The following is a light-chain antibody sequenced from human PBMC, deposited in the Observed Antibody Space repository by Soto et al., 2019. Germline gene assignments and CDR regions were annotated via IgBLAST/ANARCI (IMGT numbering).Light chain of an antibody. CDR2: DAS. V-gene: IGKV3-11*01. CDR3: QQRKNWQVT. Sequence: EIVVTQSPGTLSLAPGERAALSCGASQSVNSFLAWYQQKPGQAPRLLIYDASSRATGIPDRFSGGGSGTDFTLTISSLEPEDFAVYYCQQRKNWQVTFGQGTLLEIK. CDR1: QSVNSF. J-gene: IGKJ5*01.